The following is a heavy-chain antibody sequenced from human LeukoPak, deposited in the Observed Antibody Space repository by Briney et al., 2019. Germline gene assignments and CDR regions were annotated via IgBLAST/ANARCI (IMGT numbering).Heavy chain of an antibody. J-gene: IGHJ4*02. CDR3: AGQIETALYDY. V-gene: IGHV4-38-2*02. CDR2: IYHSGST. CDR1: GYSISSGYY. Sequence: SETLSLTCTVSGYSISSGYYWGWIRRPPGKGLEWIGSIYHSGSTYYNPSLKSRVTISVDTSKNQFSLKLSSVTAADTAVYYCAGQIETALYDYWGQGTLVTVSS. D-gene: IGHD1-1*01.